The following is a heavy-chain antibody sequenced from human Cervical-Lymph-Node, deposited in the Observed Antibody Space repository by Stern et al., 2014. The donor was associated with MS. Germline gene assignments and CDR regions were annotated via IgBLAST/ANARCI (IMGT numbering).Heavy chain of an antibody. CDR3: ASRHILTGYYKGWFDP. J-gene: IGHJ5*02. CDR2: VHNKTGNP. CDR1: GYTFTSYA. V-gene: IGHV7-4-1*02. D-gene: IGHD3-9*01. Sequence: VQLVESGSELKKPGASVKVSCKASGYTFTSYAMNWVRQAPGQGLEWMGWVHNKTGNPTYAQGFTGRFVFSLDTSVSTAYLQISSLKAEDTAVYYCASRHILTGYYKGWFDPWGQGTLVTVSS.